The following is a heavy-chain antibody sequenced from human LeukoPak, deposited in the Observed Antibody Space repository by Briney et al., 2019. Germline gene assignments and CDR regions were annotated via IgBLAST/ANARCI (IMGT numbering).Heavy chain of an antibody. J-gene: IGHJ4*02. V-gene: IGHV3-23*01. Sequence: GGSLRLSCAASGFTFSSYAMSWVRQAPGKGLEWVSSIGGSGDNTFYADSVKDRFTISRDNSKNTLFLQMNSLRAEDTAVYCAKGRGTTVISAANYWGQGTLVTVSS. CDR1: GFTFSSYA. CDR2: IGGSGDNT. D-gene: IGHD4-17*01. CDR3: AKGRGTTVISAANY.